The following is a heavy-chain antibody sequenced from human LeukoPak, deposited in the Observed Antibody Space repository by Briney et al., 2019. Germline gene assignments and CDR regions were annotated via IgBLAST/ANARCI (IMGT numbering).Heavy chain of an antibody. D-gene: IGHD5-24*01. J-gene: IGHJ4*02. CDR2: TSGDGSNE. V-gene: IGHV3-30-3*01. CDR1: GFTVSSNY. Sequence: GGSLRLSCAASGFTVSSNYMSWVRQAPGKGLECMAVTSGDGSNEHYAGSVKGRFTISRDNSKNTLYLQMNSLRTEDTAVYYCARDGGDGYNQIDHWGQGTLVTVSS. CDR3: ARDGGDGYNQIDH.